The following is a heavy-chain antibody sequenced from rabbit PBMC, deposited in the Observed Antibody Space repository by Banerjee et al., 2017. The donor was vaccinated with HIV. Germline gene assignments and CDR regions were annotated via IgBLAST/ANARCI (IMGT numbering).Heavy chain of an antibody. CDR3: ARGAGYAGYGYATAYFTL. Sequence: QSLEESGGDLVKPGASLTLTCTASGFSFSSSYNMCWVRQAPGKGLEWIACIYGGSSGSTYYASWAKGRFTISKTSSTTVTLQMTSLTAADTATYFCARGAGYAGYGYATAYFTLWGQGTLVTDS. J-gene: IGHJ4*01. V-gene: IGHV1S40*01. CDR2: IYGGSSGST. CDR1: GFSFSSSYN. D-gene: IGHD6-1*01.